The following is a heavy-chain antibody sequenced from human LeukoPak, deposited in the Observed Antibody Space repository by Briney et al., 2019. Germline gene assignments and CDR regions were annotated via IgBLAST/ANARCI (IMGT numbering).Heavy chain of an antibody. J-gene: IGHJ4*02. V-gene: IGHV3-11*01. Sequence: PGGSLRLSCAASGFTFSDYYMSWIRQAPGKGLEWVSYISSSGSTIYYTDSVKGRFTISRDNSKNTLYLQMNSLRAEDTAVYYCAKTGTPWYYFDYWAREPWSPSPQ. CDR3: AKTGTPWYYFDY. CDR1: GFTFSDYY. D-gene: IGHD1-1*01. CDR2: ISSSGSTI.